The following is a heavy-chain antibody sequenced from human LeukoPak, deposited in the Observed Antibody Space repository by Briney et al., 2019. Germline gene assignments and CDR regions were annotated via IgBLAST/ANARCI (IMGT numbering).Heavy chain of an antibody. CDR1: GYTFTSYD. D-gene: IGHD4-23*01. CDR2: MNPNSGNT. V-gene: IGHV1-8*01. Sequence: ASVKVSCKASGYTFTSYDINWVRQATGQGLEWMGWMNPNSGNTGYAQRFQGRIIMTSDTSISTAYLELSSLRSEDTAVYYCASELRWQPHWGQGTLVTVSS. J-gene: IGHJ4*02. CDR3: ASELRWQPH.